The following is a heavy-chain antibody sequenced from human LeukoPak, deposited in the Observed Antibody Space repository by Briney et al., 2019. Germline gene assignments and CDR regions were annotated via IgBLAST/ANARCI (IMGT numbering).Heavy chain of an antibody. CDR2: ITAYNGNT. D-gene: IGHD2-15*01. V-gene: IGHV1-18*04. Sequence: ASVKVSCKASGYTFTGYYMHWVRQAPGQGLEWMGWITAYNGNTDYAENLQGRVTMTTDTSTSTAYMELRSLRSDDTAVYYCARGVVAAKFDPWGQGTLVTVSS. J-gene: IGHJ5*02. CDR3: ARGVVAAKFDP. CDR1: GYTFTGYY.